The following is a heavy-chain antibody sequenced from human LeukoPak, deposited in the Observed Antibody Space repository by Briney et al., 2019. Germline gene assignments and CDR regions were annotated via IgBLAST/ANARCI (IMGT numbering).Heavy chain of an antibody. CDR2: IKQDGSEK. CDR1: GFTFSSYW. D-gene: IGHD6-13*01. V-gene: IGHV3-7*01. Sequence: PGGSLRLSCAASGFTFSSYWMSWVRQAPGKGLEWVANIKQDGSEKYYVDSVKGRFTISRDNAKNSLYLQMNSLRAEDTAVYYCARTAYSSSWGVDPWGQGTLVTVSS. J-gene: IGHJ5*02. CDR3: ARTAYSSSWGVDP.